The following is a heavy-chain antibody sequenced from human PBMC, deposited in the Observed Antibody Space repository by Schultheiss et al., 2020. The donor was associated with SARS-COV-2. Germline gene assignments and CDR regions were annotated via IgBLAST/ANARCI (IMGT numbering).Heavy chain of an antibody. J-gene: IGHJ6*02. CDR1: GGSISSGGYY. D-gene: IGHD6-19*01. Sequence: SETLSLTCTVSGGSISSGGYYWSWIRQHPGKGLEWIRYIYYSGSTYYNPSLKSLVTISVDTSKNQFSLKLSSVTAADTAVYYCARGRGIYKQWLVLYYYGMDVWGQGTTVTVSS. CDR3: ARGRGIYKQWLVLYYYGMDV. V-gene: IGHV4-31*01. CDR2: IYYSGST.